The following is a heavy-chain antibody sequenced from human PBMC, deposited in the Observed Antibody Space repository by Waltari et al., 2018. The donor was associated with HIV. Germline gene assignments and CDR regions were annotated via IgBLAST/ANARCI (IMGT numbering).Heavy chain of an antibody. CDR1: GFTYSRYA. J-gene: IGHJ6*02. Sequence: EAQLLESGGGLVQPGGSLRLFCSASGFTYSRYAMPWVRLAQGKGLEWVSAISDIGGSTYYADSVKGRFTISRDNSKNTLYLQMKSLRTEDTAVFYCAKGDSQDYYYYGMDVWGQGTTVTVSS. V-gene: IGHV3-23*01. CDR3: AKGDSQDYYYYGMDV. CDR2: ISDIGGST. D-gene: IGHD4-4*01.